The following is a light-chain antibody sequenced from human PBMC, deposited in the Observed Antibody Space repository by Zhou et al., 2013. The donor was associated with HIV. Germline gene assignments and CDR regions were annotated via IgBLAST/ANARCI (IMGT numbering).Light chain of an antibody. CDR3: QQQSNWPPKXT. V-gene: IGKV3D-20*02. J-gene: IGKJ2*01. Sequence: EIVLTQSPGTLSLSPGERATLSCRASQSVSSSYLAWYQQKPGQAPRLLIYDASNRATGIPARFSGSGSGTDFTLTITSLESEDSAVYYCQQQSNWPPKXTFGQGTKLEIK. CDR2: DAS. CDR1: QSVSSSY.